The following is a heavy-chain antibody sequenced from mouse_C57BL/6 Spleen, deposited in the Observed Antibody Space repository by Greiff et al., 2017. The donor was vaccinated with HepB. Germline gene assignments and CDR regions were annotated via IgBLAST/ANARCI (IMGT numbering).Heavy chain of an antibody. Sequence: QVQLQQSGAELVKPGASVKISCKASGYAFRSYWMNWVKQRPGKGLEWIGQIYPGDGDTNYNGKFKGKATLTADKSSSTAYMQLSSLSSEDSAVYFCARGGYYGSSLSDYWGQGTTLTVSS. CDR1: GYAFRSYW. J-gene: IGHJ2*01. D-gene: IGHD1-1*01. CDR3: ARGGYYGSSLSDY. V-gene: IGHV1-80*01. CDR2: IYPGDGDT.